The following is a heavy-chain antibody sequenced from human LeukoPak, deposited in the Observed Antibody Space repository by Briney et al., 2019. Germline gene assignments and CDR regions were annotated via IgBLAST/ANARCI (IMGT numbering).Heavy chain of an antibody. CDR3: AKVLDYYDSSGYDY. V-gene: IGHV3-30*04. CDR2: ISYDGSKK. Sequence: GGSLRLSCVASAFTFSSYALHWVRQAPGKGLEWVSVISYDGSKKYYADSVKDRFTISRDNSKNTLYLQMNSLRAEDTAVYYCAKVLDYYDSSGYDYWGQGTLVTVSS. J-gene: IGHJ4*02. D-gene: IGHD3-22*01. CDR1: AFTFSSYA.